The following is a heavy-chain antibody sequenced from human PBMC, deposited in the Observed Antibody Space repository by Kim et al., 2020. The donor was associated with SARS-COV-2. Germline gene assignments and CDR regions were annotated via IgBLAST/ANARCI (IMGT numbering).Heavy chain of an antibody. D-gene: IGHD3-22*01. CDR3: ARRGNYYDSSGYYHFDY. CDR1: GFTFSSYA. Sequence: GGSLRLSCAASGFTFSSYAMHWVRQAPGKGLEWVAVISYDGSNKYYADSVKGRFTISRDNSKNTLYLQMNSLRAEDTAVYYCARRGNYYDSSGYYHFDY. V-gene: IGHV3-30*04. CDR2: ISYDGSNK. J-gene: IGHJ4*01.